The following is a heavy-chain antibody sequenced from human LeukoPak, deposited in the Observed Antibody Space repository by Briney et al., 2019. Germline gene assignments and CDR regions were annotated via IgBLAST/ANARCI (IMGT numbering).Heavy chain of an antibody. Sequence: SETLSLTCAVSGGSISSSNWWSWVRPPPGKGLEWIGEIYHSGSTNYNPSLKSRVTISVDKSKNQFSLKLSSVTAADTAVYYCARTAPSPTEYSSGQNPYFDYWGQGTLVTVSS. CDR2: IYHSGST. D-gene: IGHD6-19*01. CDR3: ARTAPSPTEYSSGQNPYFDY. V-gene: IGHV4-4*02. J-gene: IGHJ4*02. CDR1: GGSISSSNW.